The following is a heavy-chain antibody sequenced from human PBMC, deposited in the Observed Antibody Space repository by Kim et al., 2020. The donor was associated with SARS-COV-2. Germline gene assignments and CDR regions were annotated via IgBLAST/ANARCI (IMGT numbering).Heavy chain of an antibody. V-gene: IGHV3-30*18. CDR3: AKAPPDSSSWYYYYYGMDV. CDR1: GSMFSSYG. D-gene: IGHD6-13*01. Sequence: GGSLRLSCTATGSMFSSYGMHWVRSASRKGLERVAVISYAGRNKYYADSVKGRFTISRDNSKNTLYLQMNSLRAEDTAVYYCAKAPPDSSSWYYYYYGMDVWGQVTTLNVS. CDR2: ISYAGRNK. J-gene: IGHJ6*02.